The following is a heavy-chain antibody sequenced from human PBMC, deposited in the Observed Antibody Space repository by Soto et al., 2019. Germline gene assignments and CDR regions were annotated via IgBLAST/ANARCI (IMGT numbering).Heavy chain of an antibody. Sequence: SVKVSCKTSGGTFSSYTISWVRQAPGQGLEWKGRIIPILGIANYAQKIKGRGTITADKSKSTAYMKQSSHRSEDTAVYNNARAGLTPTNHWFDPWSKGTLVTVTS. J-gene: IGHJ5*02. CDR2: IIPILGIA. CDR1: GGTFSSYT. V-gene: IGHV1-69*02. CDR3: ARAGLTPTNHWFDP.